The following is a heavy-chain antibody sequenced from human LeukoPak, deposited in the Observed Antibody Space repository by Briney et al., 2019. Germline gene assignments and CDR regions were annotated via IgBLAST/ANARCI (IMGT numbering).Heavy chain of an antibody. Sequence: GGSLRLSCTASGFSFSSFWMSWVRQAPGKGLVWVANIKDDGSVKNHVDSLKGRFSISRDNARNSLYLQISSLRAEDTAVYYCAREVVATASAFDCWGQGTLVTVSS. J-gene: IGHJ4*02. CDR2: IKDDGSVK. CDR3: AREVVATASAFDC. CDR1: GFSFSSFW. D-gene: IGHD2-21*01. V-gene: IGHV3-7*03.